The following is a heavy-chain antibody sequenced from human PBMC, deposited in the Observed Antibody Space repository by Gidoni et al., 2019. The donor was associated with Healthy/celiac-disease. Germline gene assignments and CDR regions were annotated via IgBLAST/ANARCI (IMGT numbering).Heavy chain of an antibody. D-gene: IGHD2-15*01. CDR1: GFTFSSYG. Sequence: QVQLVESGGGVVQPGRSLSLSCAASGFTFSSYGMHWVRQAPGRGLEWVAVIWYDGSNKYYAYSVKGRFTISRDNSKNTLYLQMNSLRAEDTAVYYCARDGGYCSGGSCYGDYYGMDVWGQGTTVTVSS. CDR2: IWYDGSNK. CDR3: ARDGGYCSGGSCYGDYYGMDV. V-gene: IGHV3-33*01. J-gene: IGHJ6*02.